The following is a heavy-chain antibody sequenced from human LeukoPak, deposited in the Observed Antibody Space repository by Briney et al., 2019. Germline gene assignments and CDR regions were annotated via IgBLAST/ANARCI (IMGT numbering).Heavy chain of an antibody. D-gene: IGHD3-22*01. CDR3: ARGTYYYDSSGYYSDY. J-gene: IGHJ4*02. CDR2: IYSGGST. CDR1: GFTFSTYW. V-gene: IGHV3-66*01. Sequence: GGSLRLSCAASGFTFSTYWMTWVRQAPGKGLEWVSVIYSGGSTYYADSVEGRFTISRDNSKNTLYLQMNSLRAEDAAVYYCARGTYYYDSSGYYSDYWGQGTLVTVSS.